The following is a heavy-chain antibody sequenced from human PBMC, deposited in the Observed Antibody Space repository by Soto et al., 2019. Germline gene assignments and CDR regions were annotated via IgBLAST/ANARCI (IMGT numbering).Heavy chain of an antibody. D-gene: IGHD3-10*01. CDR3: ARDSGYYGSGSYSY. J-gene: IGHJ4*01. V-gene: IGHV4-59*01. Sequence: ETLSLTCTVSGGSISSYYWSWIRQPPGKGLEWIGYIYYSGSTNYNPSLKSRVTISVDTSKNQFSLKLSSVTAADTAVYYCARDSGYYGSGSYSYWGHGTLVTVSS. CDR2: IYYSGST. CDR1: GGSISSYY.